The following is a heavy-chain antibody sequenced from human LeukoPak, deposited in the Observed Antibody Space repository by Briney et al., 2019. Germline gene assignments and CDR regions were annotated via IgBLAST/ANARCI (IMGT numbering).Heavy chain of an antibody. V-gene: IGHV3-30*04. CDR3: ASTYSYGPNFDY. Sequence: GGSLRLSCAASGFTFSSYAMLWVRQAPGKGLEWVAVISYDGSNKYYADSVKGRFTISRDNSKNTLYLQMNSLRAEDTAVYYCASTYSYGPNFDYWGQGTLVTVSS. J-gene: IGHJ4*02. CDR2: ISYDGSNK. CDR1: GFTFSSYA. D-gene: IGHD5-18*01.